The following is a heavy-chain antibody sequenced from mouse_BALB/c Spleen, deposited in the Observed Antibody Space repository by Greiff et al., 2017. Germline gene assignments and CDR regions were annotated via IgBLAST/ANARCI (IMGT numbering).Heavy chain of an antibody. CDR3: ARYDGSWYFDV. V-gene: IGHV5-17*02. CDR2: ISSGSSTI. Sequence: EVQLVESGGGLVKLGGSLKLSCEASGFTFSSFEMHWVRQAPEKGLEWVAYISSGSSTIYYADTVKGRFTISRDNPKNTLFLQMTSLRSEDTAMYYCARYDGSWYFDVWGAGTTVTVSS. D-gene: IGHD2-14*01. CDR1: GFTFSSFE. J-gene: IGHJ1*01.